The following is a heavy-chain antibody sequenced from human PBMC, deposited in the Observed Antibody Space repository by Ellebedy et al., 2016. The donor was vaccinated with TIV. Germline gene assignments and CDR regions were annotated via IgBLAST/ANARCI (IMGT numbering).Heavy chain of an antibody. Sequence: GESLKISXAASGFTFSSYTMNWVRQAPGKGLEWVSSISSSSYIYYSDSVKGRFTISRDNAKNSLYLQMDSLRAEDTAVYYCAREFSGCCYSWGQGTLVTVSS. CDR2: ISSSSYI. J-gene: IGHJ4*02. CDR3: AREFSGCCYS. D-gene: IGHD2-15*01. V-gene: IGHV3-21*01. CDR1: GFTFSSYT.